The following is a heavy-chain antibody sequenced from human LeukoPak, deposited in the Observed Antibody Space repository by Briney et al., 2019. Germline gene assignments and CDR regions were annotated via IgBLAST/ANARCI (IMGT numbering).Heavy chain of an antibody. Sequence: SETLSLTCTVSGGSISSYYWNWIRQPPGKGLEWIGYIYYSGSTNYNPSLKSRVTISVDTSKNQFSLKLSSVTAADTAVYYCARQGSTAMATYYYDSSGYPDAFDIWGQGTMVTVSS. J-gene: IGHJ3*02. CDR2: IYYSGST. V-gene: IGHV4-59*08. CDR3: ARQGSTAMATYYYDSSGYPDAFDI. CDR1: GGSISSYY. D-gene: IGHD3-22*01.